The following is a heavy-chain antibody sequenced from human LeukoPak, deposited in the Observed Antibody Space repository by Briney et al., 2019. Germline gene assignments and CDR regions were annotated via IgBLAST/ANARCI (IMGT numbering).Heavy chain of an antibody. CDR2: ISVSGNT. Sequence: PGGSLRLSCAASGFTFSSYDMYWVRQAPGKGLEWVSAISVSGNTYHADSVKGRFTISRDSSKNTLYLQMNRLRAEDAAVYYCAKAPVTTCSGAYCYPFDYWGQGTLVTVSS. V-gene: IGHV3-23*01. D-gene: IGHD2-21*01. J-gene: IGHJ4*02. CDR3: AKAPVTTCSGAYCYPFDY. CDR1: GFTFSSYD.